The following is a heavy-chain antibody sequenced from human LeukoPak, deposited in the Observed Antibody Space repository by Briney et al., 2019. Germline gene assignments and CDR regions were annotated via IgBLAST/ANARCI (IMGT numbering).Heavy chain of an antibody. Sequence: GESLKISCQGSGDRSSNYWIVWMRQLPGKGLEWLGIIYTGDSDTRYSPSFQGQVTISADRSVNTAYLQWSSLKASDTAMYYCARLLRSQLLPLLLYWGQGTLVTVSS. V-gene: IGHV5-51*01. J-gene: IGHJ4*02. CDR3: ARLLRSQLLPLLLY. CDR2: IYTGDSDT. CDR1: GDRSSNYW. D-gene: IGHD1-1*01.